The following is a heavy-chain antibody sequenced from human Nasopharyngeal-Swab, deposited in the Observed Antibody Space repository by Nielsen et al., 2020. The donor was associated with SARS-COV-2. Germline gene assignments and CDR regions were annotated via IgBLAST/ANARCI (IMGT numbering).Heavy chain of an antibody. J-gene: IGHJ6*02. CDR1: GYSFTRYW. CDR3: VRPEGVATSFKYYFQYGMDV. Sequence: GESLKISCKGSGYSFTRYWIAWVRQMPGKGLDWMWIISPRDSPTSYTPSFQGQVTISADKSISTAYLQWSSLKASDTAMYYCVRPEGVATSFKYYFQYGMDVWGQGTMVTVPS. D-gene: IGHD5-12*01. CDR2: ISPRDSPT. V-gene: IGHV5-51*01.